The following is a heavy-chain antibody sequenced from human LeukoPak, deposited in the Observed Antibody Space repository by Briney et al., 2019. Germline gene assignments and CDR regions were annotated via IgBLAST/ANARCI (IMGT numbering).Heavy chain of an antibody. CDR2: ICCRGGST. D-gene: IGHD3-3*01. J-gene: IGHJ3*02. CDR1: GFTLSSYA. V-gene: IGHV3-23*01. CDR3: AKVSVTIFGVVPDAFDI. Sequence: GGSLRLSCAVSGFTLSSYAMSCVRQAPGKGLEWVSDICCRGGSTNYATSGKDRFTISKNNSKNTLYLQMNSLRPEDTAVYYGAKVSVTIFGVVPDAFDIWGQGTMVTVSS.